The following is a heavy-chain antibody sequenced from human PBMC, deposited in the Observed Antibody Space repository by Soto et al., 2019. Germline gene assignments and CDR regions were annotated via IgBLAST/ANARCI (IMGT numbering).Heavy chain of an antibody. J-gene: IGHJ6*03. CDR2: MNPNSGNT. D-gene: IGHD2-15*01. Sequence: QVQLVQSGAEVKKPGASVKVSCKASGYTFTSYDINWVRQATGQGLEWMGWMNPNSGNTGYAQKFQGRVTMTRNTSISTAYMELSSLRSEDTAVYYCARAVVVAAPIGYYYYMDVWGKGTTVTVSS. CDR1: GYTFTSYD. CDR3: ARAVVVAAPIGYYYYMDV. V-gene: IGHV1-8*01.